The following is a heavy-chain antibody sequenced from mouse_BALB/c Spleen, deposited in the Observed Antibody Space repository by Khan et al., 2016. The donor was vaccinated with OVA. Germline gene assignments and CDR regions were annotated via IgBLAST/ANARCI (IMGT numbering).Heavy chain of an antibody. D-gene: IGHD2-3*01. J-gene: IGHJ4*01. CDR1: GYAFTTSY. CDR2: IYPGNVNT. V-gene: IGHV1S56*01. Sequence: QVQLQQSGPELVKPGASVRISCKASGYAFTTSYIHWVKQRPGQGLEWIGWIYPGNVNTKYNAKFKGKATMTADKSSSTAYMQLSSLTSEDSAVYFGARDDEVVGDAMDYWGQGTSVTVSS. CDR3: ARDDEVVGDAMDY.